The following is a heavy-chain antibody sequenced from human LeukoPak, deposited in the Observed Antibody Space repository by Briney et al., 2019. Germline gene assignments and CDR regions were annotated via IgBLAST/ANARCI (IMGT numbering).Heavy chain of an antibody. Sequence: AGGSLRLSCAASGFTFSSYEMNWVRQAPGKGLEWVSYISCSGSTIYYADSVKGRFTISRDNAKNSLYLQMNSLRAEDTAVYYCARGAGSGADYYYYYYMDVWGKGTTVTVSS. CDR2: ISCSGSTI. CDR1: GFTFSSYE. CDR3: ARGAGSGADYYYYYYMDV. J-gene: IGHJ6*03. V-gene: IGHV3-48*03. D-gene: IGHD1-26*01.